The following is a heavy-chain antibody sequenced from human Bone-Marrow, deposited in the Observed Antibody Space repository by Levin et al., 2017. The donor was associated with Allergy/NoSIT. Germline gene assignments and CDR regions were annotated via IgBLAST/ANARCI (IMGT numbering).Heavy chain of an antibody. D-gene: IGHD3-10*01. J-gene: IGHJ3*01. Sequence: GESLKISCAASGFTFSSFWMSWARQAPGKGLQWVANIKQDGSERYYVASVKGRFTISRDNAKNSLSLHMNSLRVEDTAVYYCARGFGPEVWGQGTMVTVSS. V-gene: IGHV3-7*01. CDR2: IKQDGSER. CDR1: GFTFSSFW. CDR3: ARGFGPEV.